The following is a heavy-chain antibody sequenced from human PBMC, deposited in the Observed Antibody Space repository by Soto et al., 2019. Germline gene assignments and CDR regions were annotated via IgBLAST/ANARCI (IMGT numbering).Heavy chain of an antibody. V-gene: IGHV3-30-3*01. D-gene: IGHD6-13*01. J-gene: IGHJ4*02. CDR2: MSYDGSQK. Sequence: GGSLRLSCAASGFIFSTYTMHWVRQAPSKGLEWLTVMSYDGSQKYYADSVKGRLTISRDNSKNTLYLQMTSLRAEDTAVYHCAIAKSSSWHNFDYWGQGTLVTVSS. CDR3: AIAKSSSWHNFDY. CDR1: GFIFSTYT.